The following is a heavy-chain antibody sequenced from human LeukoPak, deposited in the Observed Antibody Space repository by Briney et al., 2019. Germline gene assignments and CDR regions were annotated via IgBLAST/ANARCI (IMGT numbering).Heavy chain of an antibody. D-gene: IGHD3-16*01. Sequence: ASVNVSCKASGYTFTSYYMHWVRQAPGQGLEWMGIINPSGGSTSYAQKFQGRVTMTRDTSTSTVYMELSSLRSEDTAVYYCARDYTGGHFDYWGQGTLVTVSS. CDR2: INPSGGST. CDR1: GYTFTSYY. J-gene: IGHJ4*02. CDR3: ARDYTGGHFDY. V-gene: IGHV1-46*01.